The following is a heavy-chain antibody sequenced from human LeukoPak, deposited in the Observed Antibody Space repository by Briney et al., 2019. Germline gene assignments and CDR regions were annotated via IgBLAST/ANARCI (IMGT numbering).Heavy chain of an antibody. J-gene: IGHJ4*02. CDR2: IYPDDSDT. D-gene: IGHD4/OR15-4a*01. Sequence: GESLKISCKGSGYTFSNYWIGWVRQMPGKGLEWMGIIYPDDSDTRYSRSFQGQVTISADKSINTAYLQWSSLKASDTAMYFCATSYDYGPRTRRSYFDYWGQGTLVTVSS. V-gene: IGHV5-51*01. CDR3: ATSYDYGPRTRRSYFDY. CDR1: GYTFSNYW.